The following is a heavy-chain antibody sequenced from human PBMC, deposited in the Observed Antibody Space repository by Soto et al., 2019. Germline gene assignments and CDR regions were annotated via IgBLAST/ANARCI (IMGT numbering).Heavy chain of an antibody. V-gene: IGHV3-53*01. CDR3: ATDRGGGGY. CDR1: GFTVSNNY. CDR2: IYSGGYT. J-gene: IGHJ4*02. Sequence: EVQLVESGGGLIQPGGSLRLSCAVSGFTVSNNYMSWVRQAPGKGLEGVSVIYSGGYTAYGDSVKGRFTISRDNSNNPLFLQKKGRGPDDPAVYYWATDRGGGGYWGQGTLVTVSS. D-gene: IGHD3-10*01.